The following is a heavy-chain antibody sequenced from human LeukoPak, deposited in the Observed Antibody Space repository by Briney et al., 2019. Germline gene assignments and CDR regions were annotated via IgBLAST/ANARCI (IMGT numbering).Heavy chain of an antibody. CDR1: GFTFSRYD. CDR3: ARGPDDYDSSAGYFDL. CDR2: IGTAGDT. D-gene: IGHD3-22*01. Sequence: GGSLRLSCAASGFTFSRYDMHWVRQVTGKGLEWVSAIGTAGDTYYPGSVKGRFTISRENAKNSLYLQMNSLGAGDTAVYYCARGPDDYDSSAGYFDLWGRGTLVTVSS. J-gene: IGHJ2*01. V-gene: IGHV3-13*04.